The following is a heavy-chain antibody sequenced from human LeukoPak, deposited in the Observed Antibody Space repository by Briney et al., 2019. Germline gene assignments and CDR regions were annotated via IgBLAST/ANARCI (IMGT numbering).Heavy chain of an antibody. CDR2: IYYSGST. V-gene: IGHV4-59*12. Sequence: SETLSLTCTVSGGSIRSYFWSWIRQPPGKGLEWIGYIYYSGSTNYNPSLKSRVTISVDTSENQFSLKLSSVTAADTAVYYCAREYCSSTSCFDAFDIWGQGTMVTVSS. D-gene: IGHD2-2*01. J-gene: IGHJ3*02. CDR1: GGSIRSYF. CDR3: AREYCSSTSCFDAFDI.